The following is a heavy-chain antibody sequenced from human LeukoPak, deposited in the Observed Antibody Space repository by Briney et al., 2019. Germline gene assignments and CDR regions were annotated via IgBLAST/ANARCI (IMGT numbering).Heavy chain of an antibody. D-gene: IGHD1-26*01. CDR1: GYTFTSYG. J-gene: IGHJ4*02. Sequence: ASVKVSCKASGYTFTSYGISWVRQAPGQGLEWMGWISAYNGNTNYAQKLQGRVTMTTDTSTSTAYMELRSLRSDDTAVYYCARDESLVMGATLMDYWGRGTLVTVSS. CDR2: ISAYNGNT. V-gene: IGHV1-18*01. CDR3: ARDESLVMGATLMDY.